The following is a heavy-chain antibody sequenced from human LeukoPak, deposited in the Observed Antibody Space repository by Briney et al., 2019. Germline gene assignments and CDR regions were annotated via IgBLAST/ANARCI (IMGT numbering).Heavy chain of an antibody. J-gene: IGHJ3*02. CDR3: AKEWYNWNQDDAFDI. Sequence: GGSLRLSCAASGLTFSNYAMHWVRQAPGKGLEWVAVIWYDGSNKYYADSVKGRFTISRDNSKNTLYLQMNRLRAEDTAVYYCAKEWYNWNQDDAFDIWGQGTMVTVSS. D-gene: IGHD1-20*01. CDR2: IWYDGSNK. CDR1: GLTFSNYA. V-gene: IGHV3-33*06.